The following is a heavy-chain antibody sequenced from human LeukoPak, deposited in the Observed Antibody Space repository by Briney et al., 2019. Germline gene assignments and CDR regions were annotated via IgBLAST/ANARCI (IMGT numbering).Heavy chain of an antibody. Sequence: PSETLSLTCAVSGDSGDSISSSDWWTWVRQPPGKGLEWIREVFHSGSTNYNPSFKTRVTISVDTSKNQFSLKLSSVTAADTAVYYCARGHRWGVGARHAFDIWGQGTMVTVSS. J-gene: IGHJ3*02. CDR2: VFHSGST. D-gene: IGHD1-26*01. V-gene: IGHV4-4*02. CDR3: ARGHRWGVGARHAFDI. CDR1: GDSISSSDW.